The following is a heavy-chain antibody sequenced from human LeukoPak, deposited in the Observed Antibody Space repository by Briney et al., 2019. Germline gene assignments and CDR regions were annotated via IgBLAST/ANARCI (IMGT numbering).Heavy chain of an antibody. Sequence: GGSLRLSCAASGFTFSSYVMHWVRQAPGKGLEWVAVISYDGSNKYYADSVKGRFTISRDSSKNTLYLQMNSLRAEDTAVYYCARDLPGITVAGATEHWGQGTLVTVSS. CDR3: ARDLPGITVAGATEH. J-gene: IGHJ1*01. CDR2: ISYDGSNK. V-gene: IGHV3-30*04. D-gene: IGHD6-19*01. CDR1: GFTFSSYV.